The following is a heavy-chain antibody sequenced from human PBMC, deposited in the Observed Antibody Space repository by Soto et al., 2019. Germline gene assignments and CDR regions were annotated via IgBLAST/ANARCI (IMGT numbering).Heavy chain of an antibody. Sequence: QITLKESGPTLVKPTQTLTLTCTFSGFSLITSGVGVGWIRQPPGKALEWLALIYWDDDKRYSPSLKSRLTITKDTSKKQVVLTMTNMDPVDKGTYYCAKGITGTGTDGFDIWGQGTMVTVSS. CDR3: AKGITGTGTDGFDI. CDR2: IYWDDDK. CDR1: GFSLITSGVG. V-gene: IGHV2-5*02. J-gene: IGHJ3*02. D-gene: IGHD1-20*01.